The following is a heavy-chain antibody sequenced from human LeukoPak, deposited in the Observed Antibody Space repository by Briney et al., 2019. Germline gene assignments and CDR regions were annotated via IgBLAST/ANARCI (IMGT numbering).Heavy chain of an antibody. D-gene: IGHD4-11*01. CDR2: IVVGSGNT. J-gene: IGHJ4*02. CDR3: ATADMTTVTRSLDY. CDR1: GFTFTSSA. Sequence: GASVKVSCKASGFTFTSSAMQWVRQARGQRLEWIGWIVVGSGNTNYAQKFQGRVTMTEDTSTDTAYMELSSLRSEDTAVYYCATADMTTVTRSLDYWGQGTLVTVSS. V-gene: IGHV1-58*02.